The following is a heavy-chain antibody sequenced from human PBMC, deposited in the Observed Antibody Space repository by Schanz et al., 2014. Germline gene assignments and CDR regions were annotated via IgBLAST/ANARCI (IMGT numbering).Heavy chain of an antibody. Sequence: EVHLLESGGGLVQPGGSLRLSCAASGFTFSIYGMSWVRQAPGKGLEWVSRMIGSGSSVFYADSVKGRFTISRDNLKNTVYLQMNSLRAGDTAVYYCAKDQGSYGSGSYSYFDYWGQGTLATVSS. CDR2: MIGSGSSV. CDR3: AKDQGSYGSGSYSYFDY. D-gene: IGHD3-10*01. CDR1: GFTFSIYG. J-gene: IGHJ4*02. V-gene: IGHV3-23*01.